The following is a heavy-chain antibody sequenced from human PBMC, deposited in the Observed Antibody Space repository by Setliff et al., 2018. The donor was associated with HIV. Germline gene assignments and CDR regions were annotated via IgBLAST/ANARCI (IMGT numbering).Heavy chain of an antibody. CDR3: ARHQPRITMIVVVNHFDY. CDR2: IYYSGST. D-gene: IGHD3-22*01. J-gene: IGHJ4*02. V-gene: IGHV4-31*03. CDR1: GGSISSGGYY. Sequence: SETLSLTCTVSGGSISSGGYYWSWIRQHPGKGLEWIGYIYYSGSTYYNPSLKSRLTISLDTSKNHFSLTLTSVTAADTAVYFCARHQPRITMIVVVNHFDYWGQGTLVTVSS.